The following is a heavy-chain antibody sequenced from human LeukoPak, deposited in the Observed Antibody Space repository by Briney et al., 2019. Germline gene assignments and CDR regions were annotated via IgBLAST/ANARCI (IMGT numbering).Heavy chain of an antibody. CDR3: AKSGDSSNWYLYYFDY. D-gene: IGHD6-13*01. V-gene: IGHV3-23*01. CDR1: GFTFSSYA. CDR2: ISGSGGST. J-gene: IGHJ4*02. Sequence: GGSLRLSCAASGFTFSSYAMSWVRQAPGKGLEWVSAISGSGGSTYYADSVKGRFTISRVNSKNTLYLQMNSLRAEDTAVYYCAKSGDSSNWYLYYFDYWGQGTLVTVSS.